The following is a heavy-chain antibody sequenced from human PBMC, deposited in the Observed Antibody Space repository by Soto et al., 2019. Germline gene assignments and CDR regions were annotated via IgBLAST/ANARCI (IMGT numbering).Heavy chain of an antibody. D-gene: IGHD3-3*01. CDR3: ARDYDFWSGYYKEFHYYGMDV. J-gene: IGHJ6*02. V-gene: IGHV1-46*01. CDR1: GYTFTSYY. Sequence: ASVKVSCKASGYTFTSYYMQWVRQAPGQGLELMGIINPSGGSTSYAQKFQGRVTMTRDTSTSTVYMELSSLRSEDTAVYYCARDYDFWSGYYKEFHYYGMDVWGQGTTVTVYS. CDR2: INPSGGST.